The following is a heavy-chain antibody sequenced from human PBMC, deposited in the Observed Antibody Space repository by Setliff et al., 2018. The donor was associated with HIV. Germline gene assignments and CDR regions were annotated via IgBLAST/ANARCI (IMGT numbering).Heavy chain of an antibody. CDR1: GFTFSSYS. J-gene: IGHJ5*02. Sequence: GGSLRLSCAASGFTFSSYSMNWVRQAPGKGLEWVSYISSSSSTIYYADSVKGRFTISRDNAKNSLYLEMNSLRAEDTALYYCARVGYSTGWYNWFDPWGQGTLVTVSS. D-gene: IGHD6-19*01. V-gene: IGHV3-48*01. CDR2: ISSSSSTI. CDR3: ARVGYSTGWYNWFDP.